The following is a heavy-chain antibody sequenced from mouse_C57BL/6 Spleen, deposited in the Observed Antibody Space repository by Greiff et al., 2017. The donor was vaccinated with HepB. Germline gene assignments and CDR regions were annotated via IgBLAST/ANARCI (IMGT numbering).Heavy chain of an antibody. CDR3: ARGGNYEYFDV. V-gene: IGHV5-15*01. J-gene: IGHJ1*03. CDR2: ISNLAYSI. Sequence: EVQLVESGGGLVQPGGSLKLSCAASGFTFSDYGMAWVRQAPRKGPEWVAFISNLAYSIYYADTVTGRFTISRENAKNTLYLEMSSLRSEDTAMYYCARGGNYEYFDVWGTGTTVTVSS. CDR1: GFTFSDYG. D-gene: IGHD2-1*01.